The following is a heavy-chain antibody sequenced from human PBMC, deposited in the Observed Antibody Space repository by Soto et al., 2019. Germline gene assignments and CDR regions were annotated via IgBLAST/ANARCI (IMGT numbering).Heavy chain of an antibody. D-gene: IGHD2-8*01. CDR3: ASIAGDIVFTMVYAIDY. CDR2: IYYSGST. J-gene: IGHJ4*02. CDR1: GGSISSSSYY. V-gene: IGHV4-39*01. Sequence: QLQLQESGPGLVKPSETLSLTCTVSGGSISSSSYYWGRIRQPPGKGLEWIGSIYYSGSTYYNPSIKRRATRYVETFKNKFSLKLSSVTAADTAVYYCASIAGDIVFTMVYAIDYCGKVPLVTVSS.